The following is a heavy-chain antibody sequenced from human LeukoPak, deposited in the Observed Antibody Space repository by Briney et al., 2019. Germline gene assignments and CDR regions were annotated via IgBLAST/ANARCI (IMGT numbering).Heavy chain of an antibody. V-gene: IGHV3-7*01. D-gene: IGHD3-10*01. CDR3: ARDSAACRGCAFDL. Sequence: PGGSLRLSCAASGFTFTTYYMSWVRRAPGKGLEWVANINQDGGEKNYVDSVKGRFTISRDNAKNSLFLQMNSLRAEDTAVYYCARDSAACRGCAFDLWGQGTVVTVSS. CDR1: GFTFTTYY. CDR2: INQDGGEK. J-gene: IGHJ3*01.